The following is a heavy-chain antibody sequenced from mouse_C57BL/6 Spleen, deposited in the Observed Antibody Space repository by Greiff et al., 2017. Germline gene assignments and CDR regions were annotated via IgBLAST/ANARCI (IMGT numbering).Heavy chain of an antibody. CDR3: ARGLDSSGPHYYAMDY. Sequence: QVQLQQPGAELVMPGASVKLSCKASGYTFTSYWMHWVKQRPGQGLEWIGEIDPSDSYTNYNQKFKGKSTLTVDKSSSTAYMQLSSLTSADSAVYYCARGLDSSGPHYYAMDYWGQGTSVTVSS. CDR1: GYTFTSYW. V-gene: IGHV1-69*01. D-gene: IGHD3-2*02. CDR2: IDPSDSYT. J-gene: IGHJ4*01.